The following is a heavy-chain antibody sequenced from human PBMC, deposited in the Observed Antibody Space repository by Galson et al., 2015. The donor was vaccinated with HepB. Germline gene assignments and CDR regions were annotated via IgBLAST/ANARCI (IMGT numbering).Heavy chain of an antibody. CDR3: ARDIAWLYYYDIKGGHGAFDI. Sequence: SLRLSCAASGFTFSRYWMHWVRQAPGKGLVWVSRINSDGSSTSYADAVKGRFTISRDNAKNTLYLQMNSLRAEDTAVYYCARDIAWLYYYDIKGGHGAFDIWGQGTMVTVSS. CDR2: INSDGSST. D-gene: IGHD3-22*01. J-gene: IGHJ3*02. V-gene: IGHV3-74*01. CDR1: GFTFSRYW.